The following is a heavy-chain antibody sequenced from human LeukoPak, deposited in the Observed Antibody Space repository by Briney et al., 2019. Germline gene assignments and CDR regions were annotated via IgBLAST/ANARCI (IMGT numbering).Heavy chain of an antibody. J-gene: IGHJ6*03. CDR2: IYYSGST. CDR3: ARHVGGYCSSTSCYTAYDMDV. V-gene: IGHV4-39*01. D-gene: IGHD2-2*02. CDR1: GGSISSSSYY. Sequence: SETLSLTCIVSGGSISSSSYYWGWIRQPPGKGLEWIGSIYYSGSTYYNPSLKSRGTISVDTSKDQSPLKLSSVTAADTAVYYCARHVGGYCSSTSCYTAYDMDVWGKGTTVTVSS.